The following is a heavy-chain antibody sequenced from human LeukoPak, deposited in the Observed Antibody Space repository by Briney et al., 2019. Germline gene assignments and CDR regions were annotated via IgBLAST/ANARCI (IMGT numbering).Heavy chain of an antibody. D-gene: IGHD6-6*01. V-gene: IGHV4-59*01. CDR3: ARTSGVYSDDFDI. CDR2: IYYSGST. CDR1: GGSISSYY. Sequence: SETLSLTCTVSGGSISSYYWSWIRQPPGKGLEWIGYIYYSGSTNYNPTLNSRVTISVDTSKNQCSLKLSSVTAADTAVYYWARTSGVYSDDFDIWGQGTMVTVSS. J-gene: IGHJ3*02.